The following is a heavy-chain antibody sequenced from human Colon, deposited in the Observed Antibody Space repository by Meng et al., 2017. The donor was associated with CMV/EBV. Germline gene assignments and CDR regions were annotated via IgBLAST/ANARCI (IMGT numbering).Heavy chain of an antibody. Sequence: GGSLRLSCAASGFTFGSYWMSWVRQAPGKGLEWVANIKEDGSEEYYVDSVKGRFTISRDNAKNSLYLEMNSLRAEDTAVYYCARDLDPRGYNYGLLGYWAQGTLVTVSS. CDR2: IKEDGSEE. D-gene: IGHD5-18*01. CDR1: GFTFGSYW. CDR3: ARDLDPRGYNYGLLGY. V-gene: IGHV3-7*01. J-gene: IGHJ4*02.